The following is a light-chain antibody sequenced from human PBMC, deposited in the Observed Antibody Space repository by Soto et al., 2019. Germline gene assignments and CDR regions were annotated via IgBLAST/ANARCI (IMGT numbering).Light chain of an antibody. V-gene: IGLV2-23*01. Sequence: QSVLTHPASVSWSPGQSITISCTGTSSDVGSYNLVSWYQQHPGKAPKLVIYEGSKRPSGVSNRFSGSKSGNTASLTISGLQAEDEADYYCCSYAGSSTFYVFGTGTKVTVL. CDR3: CSYAGSSTFYV. CDR2: EGS. CDR1: SSDVGSYNL. J-gene: IGLJ1*01.